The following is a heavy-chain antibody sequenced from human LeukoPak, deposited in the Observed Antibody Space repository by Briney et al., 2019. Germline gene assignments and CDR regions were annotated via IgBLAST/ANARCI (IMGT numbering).Heavy chain of an antibody. V-gene: IGHV1-46*01. Sequence: ASVKVSCKASGYTFTSYYMHWVRQAPGQGLEWMGIINPSGGSTSYAQKLQGRVTMTTDTSTSTAYMELRSLRSDDTAVYYCARDLATIAVAGTFDPWGQGTLVTVSS. J-gene: IGHJ5*02. D-gene: IGHD6-19*01. CDR3: ARDLATIAVAGTFDP. CDR2: INPSGGST. CDR1: GYTFTSYY.